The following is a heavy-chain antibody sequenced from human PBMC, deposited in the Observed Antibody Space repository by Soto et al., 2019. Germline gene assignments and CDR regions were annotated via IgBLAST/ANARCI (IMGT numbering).Heavy chain of an antibody. Sequence: SVKVSCKASGGTFSSYAISWVRQAPGQGLEWMGGIIPIFGTANYAQKFQGRVTITADESTSTAYMELSSLRSEDTAVYYCARNTVTTYIAFDIWGQGTMVTVSS. CDR1: GGTFSSYA. D-gene: IGHD4-17*01. J-gene: IGHJ3*02. CDR2: IIPIFGTA. CDR3: ARNTVTTYIAFDI. V-gene: IGHV1-69*13.